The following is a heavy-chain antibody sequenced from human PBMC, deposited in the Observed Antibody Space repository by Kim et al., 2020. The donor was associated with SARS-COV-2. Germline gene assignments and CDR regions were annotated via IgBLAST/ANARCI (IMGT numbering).Heavy chain of an antibody. J-gene: IGHJ5*02. Sequence: SETLSLTCAVYGGSFSGYYWSWIRQPPGKGLEWIGEINHSGSTNYNPSLKSRVTISVDTSKNQFSLKLSSVTAADTAVYYCARIKPTRRSWFDPWGQGTLVTVSS. CDR3: ARIKPTRRSWFDP. V-gene: IGHV4-34*01. CDR2: INHSGST. D-gene: IGHD3-16*01. CDR1: GGSFSGYY.